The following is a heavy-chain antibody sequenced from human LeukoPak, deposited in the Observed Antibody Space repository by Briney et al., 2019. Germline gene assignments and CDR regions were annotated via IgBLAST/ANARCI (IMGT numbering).Heavy chain of an antibody. D-gene: IGHD3-22*01. CDR1: GYTFTSYD. Sequence: ASVKVSCKASGYTFTSYDINWVRQATGQGLEWMGWMNPNSGNTGYAQKFQGRVTITRNTSISTAYMELSSLRSEDTAVYYCARDFYDSSGNDAFDIWGQGTMVTVSS. J-gene: IGHJ3*02. CDR2: MNPNSGNT. V-gene: IGHV1-8*03. CDR3: ARDFYDSSGNDAFDI.